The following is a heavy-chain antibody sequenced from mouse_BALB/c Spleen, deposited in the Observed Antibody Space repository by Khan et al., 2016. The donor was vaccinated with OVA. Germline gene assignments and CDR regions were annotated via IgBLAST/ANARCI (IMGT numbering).Heavy chain of an antibody. CDR1: GFSLTSYG. V-gene: IGHV2-4-1*01. Sequence: QVQLKQSGPGLVQPSQSLSITCTVSGFSLTSYGVHWVRQSPGKGLEWLGVIWSGGSTDYNAAFISRLSISKDNSKSQVFFKMNSLQADDTAIYYCARPGFAYWGQGTLVIVSA. CDR2: IWSGGST. CDR3: ARPGFAY. J-gene: IGHJ3*01.